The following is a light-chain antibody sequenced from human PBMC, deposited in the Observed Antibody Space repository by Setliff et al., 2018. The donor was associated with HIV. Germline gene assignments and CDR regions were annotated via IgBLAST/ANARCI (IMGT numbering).Light chain of an antibody. CDR2: DVS. J-gene: IGLJ1*01. CDR3: SSYTSSNTFYV. V-gene: IGLV2-14*01. CDR1: SSDVGGYNY. Sequence: QSALTQPASASGSPGQSITISCTGTSSDVGGYNYVSWYQHHPGKAPKLMIYDVSNRPSGVSNRFSGSKSGNTASLTISGLQAEDEADYYCSSYTSSNTFYVFGTGTKVTVL.